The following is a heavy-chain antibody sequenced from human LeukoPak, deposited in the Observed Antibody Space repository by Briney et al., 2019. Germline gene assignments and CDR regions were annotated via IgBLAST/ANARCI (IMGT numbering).Heavy chain of an antibody. CDR1: GYTFTSYG. Sequence: ASVTVSCKASGYTFTSYGISWVRQAPGQGLEWMGWISAYNGNTNYAQKLQGRVTMTTDTSTSTAYMELRSLRSDDTAVYYCARDSDYDFWSGESYYYYGMDVWGQGTTVTVSS. D-gene: IGHD3-3*01. J-gene: IGHJ6*02. V-gene: IGHV1-18*01. CDR3: ARDSDYDFWSGESYYYYGMDV. CDR2: ISAYNGNT.